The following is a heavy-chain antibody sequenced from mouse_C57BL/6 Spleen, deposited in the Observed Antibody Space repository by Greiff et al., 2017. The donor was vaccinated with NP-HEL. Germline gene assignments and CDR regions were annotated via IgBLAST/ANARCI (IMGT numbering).Heavy chain of an antibody. D-gene: IGHD2-4*01. CDR1: GYTFTSYT. J-gene: IGHJ4*01. CDR2: INPSSGYT. V-gene: IGHV1-4*01. Sequence: VQLQESGAELARPGASVKMSCKASGYTFTSYTMHWVKQRPGQGLEWIGYINPSSGYTKYNQKFKDKATLTADKSSSTAYMQLSSLTSEDSAVYYCARHYDDAMDYWGQGTSVTVSS. CDR3: ARHYDDAMDY.